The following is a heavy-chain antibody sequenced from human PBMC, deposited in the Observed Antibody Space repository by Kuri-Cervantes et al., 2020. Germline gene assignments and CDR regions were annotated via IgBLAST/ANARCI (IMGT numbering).Heavy chain of an antibody. D-gene: IGHD4-23*01. CDR2: IYYSGST. CDR1: GGSISSGDYY. J-gene: IGHJ4*02. Sequence: SETLSLTCTVSGGSISSGDYYWSWIRQPPGKGLEWIGHIYYSGSTYYNPSLKSRVTISRDTSKEQFSLSLSSVTAADTAVYYCARGGTDYGGRIIDYWGQGTLVTVSS. CDR3: ARGGTDYGGRIIDY. V-gene: IGHV4-30-4*08.